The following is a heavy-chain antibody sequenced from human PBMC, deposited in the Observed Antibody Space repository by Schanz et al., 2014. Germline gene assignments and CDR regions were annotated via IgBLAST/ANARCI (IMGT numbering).Heavy chain of an antibody. V-gene: IGHV1-46*03. CDR1: GYTFTTYY. Sequence: QVQLVQSGAEVKKPGASMKVSCKSSGYTFTTYYMLWVRQAPGQGLEWMGIINPSGGSTRYGQKFQGRITVTTDTSTSTAYMELRSLRSDDTAVYYCARDGVDAAAGGNYWGQGTLVTVSS. CDR2: INPSGGST. J-gene: IGHJ4*02. D-gene: IGHD6-13*01. CDR3: ARDGVDAAAGGNY.